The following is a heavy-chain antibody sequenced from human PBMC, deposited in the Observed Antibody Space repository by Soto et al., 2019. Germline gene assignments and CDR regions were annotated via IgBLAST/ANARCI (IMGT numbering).Heavy chain of an antibody. CDR2: IIPIFGTA. CDR3: ARAPHRGPKAYYFDY. V-gene: IGHV1-69*01. J-gene: IGHJ4*02. Sequence: QVQLVQSGAEVKKPGSSVKVSCKASGGTFSSYAISWVRQAPGQGLEWMGGIIPIFGTANYAQKFQGRVTITADESTSTDYMELSSLRSEDTAVYYCARAPHRGPKAYYFDYWGQGTLVTVSS. CDR1: GGTFSSYA.